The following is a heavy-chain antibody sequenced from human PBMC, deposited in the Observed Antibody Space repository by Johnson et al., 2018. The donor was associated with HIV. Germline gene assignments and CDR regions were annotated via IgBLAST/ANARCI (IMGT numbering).Heavy chain of an antibody. Sequence: QVLLVESGGGLVKPGGSLRLSCAASGFTFSDYYMSWIRQAPGKGLEWVAVISYDGSNKYDADSVKGRFTISRDNSKNTLYLQMNSLRAEDTAVYYCSRDLPRITTSISAFDIWGQGTMVTVSS. CDR2: ISYDGSNK. D-gene: IGHD1-14*01. CDR1: GFTFSDYY. CDR3: SRDLPRITTSISAFDI. J-gene: IGHJ3*02. V-gene: IGHV3-30*03.